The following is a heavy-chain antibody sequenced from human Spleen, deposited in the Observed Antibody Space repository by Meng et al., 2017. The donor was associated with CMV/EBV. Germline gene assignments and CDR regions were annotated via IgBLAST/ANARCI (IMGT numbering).Heavy chain of an antibody. D-gene: IGHD6-6*01. J-gene: IGHJ4*02. CDR1: GFTFSSYG. Sequence: GESLKISCAASGFTFSSYGMHWVRQAPGKGLEWVAVISYDGNSRYYADSVKGRFTISRDNSKNTVFLQMNSLRAEDTAVYYCAKAIEARPAGHFDYWGQGTLVTVSS. CDR3: AKAIEARPAGHFDY. V-gene: IGHV3-30*12. CDR2: ISYDGNSR.